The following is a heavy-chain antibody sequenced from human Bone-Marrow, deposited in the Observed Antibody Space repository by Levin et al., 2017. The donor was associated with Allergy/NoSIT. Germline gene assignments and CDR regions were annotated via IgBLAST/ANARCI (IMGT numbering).Heavy chain of an antibody. D-gene: IGHD3-22*01. Sequence: NAGGSLRLSCSVSGDSVSRGTYYWSWIRQSPGKGLEWIGNIYYSGNTYYNPSLKSRVTMSVDTSKNHFSLKLTSVTAADTAVYYCAREGNGYYYEPSGRYYYGMDVWGPGTAVTVSS. CDR1: GDSVSRGTYY. J-gene: IGHJ6*02. CDR2: IYYSGNT. V-gene: IGHV4-61*03. CDR3: AREGNGYYYEPSGRYYYGMDV.